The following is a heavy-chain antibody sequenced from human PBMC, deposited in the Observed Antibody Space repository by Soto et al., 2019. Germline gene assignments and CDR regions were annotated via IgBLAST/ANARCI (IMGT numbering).Heavy chain of an antibody. D-gene: IGHD5-18*01. CDR1: GYTFTSYA. V-gene: IGHV1-3*01. CDR2: INAGNGNT. CDR3: ARVRYSYGSGTYYYYGMDV. J-gene: IGHJ6*02. Sequence: ASVKVSCKASGYTFTSYAMHWVRQAPGQRLEWMGWINAGNGNTKYSQKFQGRVTITRDTSASTAYMELSSLRSEDTAVYYCARVRYSYGSGTYYYYGMDVWGQGTTVTVSS.